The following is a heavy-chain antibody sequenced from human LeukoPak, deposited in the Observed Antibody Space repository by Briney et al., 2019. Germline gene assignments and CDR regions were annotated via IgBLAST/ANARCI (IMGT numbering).Heavy chain of an antibody. V-gene: IGHV3-23*01. CDR3: ARVWLRDYMDV. CDR1: GFSFRSYA. D-gene: IGHD5-12*01. CDR2: ITADGGST. J-gene: IGHJ6*03. Sequence: PGGSLRLSCAVSGFSFRSYAMNWVRQAPGKGLEWASAITADGGSTHYTTSVKGRFIISRDTPKNTLSLQMNNLRAEDTAVYFCARVWLRDYMDVWGEGTTVSVSS.